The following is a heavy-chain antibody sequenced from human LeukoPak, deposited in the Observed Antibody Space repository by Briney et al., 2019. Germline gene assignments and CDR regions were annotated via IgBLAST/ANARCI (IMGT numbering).Heavy chain of an antibody. Sequence: GASVKVTCKASGYTFTSYDINWVRQATGQGLEWMGWMNPNSGNTGYAQKFQGRVTMTRNTSISTAYMELSSLRSEDTAVYYCARVTPRGFVVVPAALDYWGQGTLVTVSS. V-gene: IGHV1-8*01. CDR3: ARVTPRGFVVVPAALDY. CDR2: MNPNSGNT. CDR1: GYTFTSYD. J-gene: IGHJ4*02. D-gene: IGHD2-2*01.